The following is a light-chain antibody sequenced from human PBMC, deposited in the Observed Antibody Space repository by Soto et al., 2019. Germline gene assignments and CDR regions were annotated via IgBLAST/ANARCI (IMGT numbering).Light chain of an antibody. V-gene: IGLV7-43*01. CDR2: STS. Sequence: QAVVTQEPSLTVSPGGTVTLTCASSTGAVTSGYYPNWFQQKTGQAPRALIYSTSNKASWTPARFSGSLLGGKAALTLSGVQPEDEAEYSCLLSDGGAWVFGGGTKLTVL. CDR1: TGAVTSGYY. J-gene: IGLJ3*02. CDR3: LLSDGGAWV.